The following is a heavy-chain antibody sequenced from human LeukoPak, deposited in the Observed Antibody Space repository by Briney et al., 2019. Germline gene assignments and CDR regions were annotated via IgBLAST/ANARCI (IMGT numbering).Heavy chain of an antibody. D-gene: IGHD6-19*01. J-gene: IGHJ4*02. CDR2: ISYDGGNK. Sequence: GGSLRLSCAASGFNFSTYALHWVRQAPGKGLEWVAVISYDGGNKYYANSVKGRFTISRDNSKNTLYLQMNSLRLEDTAVYYCARSFIAVAGTIDDWGQGALLTVSS. V-gene: IGHV3-30*04. CDR1: GFNFSTYA. CDR3: ARSFIAVAGTIDD.